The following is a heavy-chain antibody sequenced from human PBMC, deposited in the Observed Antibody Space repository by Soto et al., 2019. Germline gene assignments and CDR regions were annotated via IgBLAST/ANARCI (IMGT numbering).Heavy chain of an antibody. D-gene: IGHD7-27*01. CDR2: IFDSGTT. V-gene: IGHV4-30-4*01. J-gene: IGHJ4*02. Sequence: QVQLQESGPGLVKPSQTLSLTCTVSGGSITSDYSCWSWIRQPPGEGLEWIGHIFDSGTTYTNPSLRSQVAISADTSKTHFSLTLSSVTAADTAVYYCARGPSGDKVHYWGQGALVTVSS. CDR3: ARGPSGDKVHY. CDR1: GGSITSDYSC.